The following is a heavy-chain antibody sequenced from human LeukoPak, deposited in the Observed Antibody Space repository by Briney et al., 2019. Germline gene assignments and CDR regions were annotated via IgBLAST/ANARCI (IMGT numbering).Heavy chain of an antibody. CDR1: GFTVSSNY. J-gene: IGHJ4*02. Sequence: GGSLRLSCAASGFTVSSNYMSWVRQAPGKGLEWVSVIYGGGSTYYADSVKGRFTISRDNSKNTLYLQMNSLRAEDTAVYYCARKSAGYHFDYWGQGTLVTASS. CDR3: ARKSAGYHFDY. V-gene: IGHV3-53*01. D-gene: IGHD3-16*02. CDR2: IYGGGST.